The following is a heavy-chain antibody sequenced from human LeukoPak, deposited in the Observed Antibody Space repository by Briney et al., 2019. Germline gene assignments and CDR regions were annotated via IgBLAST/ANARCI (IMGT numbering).Heavy chain of an antibody. V-gene: IGHV4-34*01. J-gene: IGHJ4*02. CDR1: GGSFSGYY. CDR3: ARSVWGSGSYSGSDY. Sequence: PSETLSLTCAVYGGSFSGYYWSWIRQPPGKGLEWIGEINHSGSTNYNPSLKRRVTISVDPSKNHFSLKLSSVTAADTAVYYCARSVWGSGSYSGSDYWGQGTLVTVSS. CDR2: INHSGST. D-gene: IGHD3-10*01.